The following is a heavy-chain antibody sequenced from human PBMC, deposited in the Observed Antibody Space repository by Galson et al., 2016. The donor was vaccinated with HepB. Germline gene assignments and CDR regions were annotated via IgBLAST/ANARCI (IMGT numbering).Heavy chain of an antibody. Sequence: SLRLSCAASGFTFSSYSMNWVRQAPGKGLEWVSSITSSSSYIYHADSVKGRFTISRDNAKNSLYLQMNSLSAEDTAVYYCARDLEEFGELFHYYGMDVWGQGTTVTVSS. V-gene: IGHV3-21*01. CDR3: ARDLEEFGELFHYYGMDV. D-gene: IGHD3-10*01. J-gene: IGHJ6*02. CDR1: GFTFSSYS. CDR2: ITSSSSYI.